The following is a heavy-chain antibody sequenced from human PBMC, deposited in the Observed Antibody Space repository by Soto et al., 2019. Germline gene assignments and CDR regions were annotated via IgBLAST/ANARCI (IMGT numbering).Heavy chain of an antibody. D-gene: IGHD3-3*01. J-gene: IGHJ3*02. CDR2: IYWNDDK. V-gene: IGHV2-5*01. CDR1: GFSLSTSGVG. CDR3: AHYSSFTIFGLVMKAVDI. Sequence: SGPTLVNPTQTLTLTCTFSGFSLSTSGVGVGWIRQPPGKALEWLALIYWNDDKRYSPSLKSRLTITKDTSKNKVVLTMTHIDPVDTATYYCAHYSSFTIFGLVMKAVDIWGQGTMVTVSS.